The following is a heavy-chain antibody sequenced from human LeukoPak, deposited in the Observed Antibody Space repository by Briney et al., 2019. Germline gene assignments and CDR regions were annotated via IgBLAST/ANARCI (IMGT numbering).Heavy chain of an antibody. V-gene: IGHV4-38-2*02. CDR1: GYSISSGYY. CDR3: ARRGGDTTGTHFDY. CDR2: IYHSGST. Sequence: SETLSLTCTVSGYSISSGYYWGWIRQPPGKGLEWIGSIYHSGSTYYNPSLKSRVTISVDTSKNQFSLKLSSVTAADTAVYYCARRGGDTTGTHFDYWAREPWSPSPQ. D-gene: IGHD1-1*01. J-gene: IGHJ4*02.